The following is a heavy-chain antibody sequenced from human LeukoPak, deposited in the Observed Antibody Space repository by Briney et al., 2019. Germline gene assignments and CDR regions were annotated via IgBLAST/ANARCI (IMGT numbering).Heavy chain of an antibody. CDR2: ISCYNGDT. CDR3: AKDRTKIGSRSSGPNFDY. CDR1: GYSFTTNA. J-gene: IGHJ4*02. V-gene: IGHV1-18*01. Sequence: ASVKVSCKTSGYSFTTNAITWVRQAPGQGLEWVAWISCYNGDTRYAQKFQGRVTVTTDTSTSTVYMELRSLRSDDTAVYYCAKDRTKIGSRSSGPNFDYWGQGTLVTVSS. D-gene: IGHD6-19*01.